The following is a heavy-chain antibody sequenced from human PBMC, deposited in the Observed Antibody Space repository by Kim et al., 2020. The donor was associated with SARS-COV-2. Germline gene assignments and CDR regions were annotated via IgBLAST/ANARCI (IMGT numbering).Heavy chain of an antibody. CDR2: IRGTSGIT. Sequence: GGSLRLSCVVSGFTFDNDGMSWVRQAPGKGLEWISAIRGTSGITHYADSVKGRFTISTDTSGTTVFLQMGRLRGDDTAMYYCATLPWYTTDTVWGRGTLVTVSS. D-gene: IGHD1-20*01. J-gene: IGHJ4*02. CDR1: GFTFDNDG. CDR3: ATLPWYTTDTV. V-gene: IGHV3-23*01.